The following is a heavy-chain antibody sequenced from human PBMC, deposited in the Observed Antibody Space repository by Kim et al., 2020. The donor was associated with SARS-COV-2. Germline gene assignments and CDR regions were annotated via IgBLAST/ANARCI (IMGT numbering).Heavy chain of an antibody. Sequence: GGSLRLSCAASGFTFSSYAMHWVRQAPGKGLEWVAVISYDGSNKYYADSVKGRFTISRDNSKNTLYLQMNSLRAEDTAVYYCARVHDSDLDYWGQGTLVTVSS. D-gene: IGHD2-15*01. CDR3: ARVHDSDLDY. V-gene: IGHV3-30-3*01. CDR1: GFTFSSYA. CDR2: ISYDGSNK. J-gene: IGHJ4*02.